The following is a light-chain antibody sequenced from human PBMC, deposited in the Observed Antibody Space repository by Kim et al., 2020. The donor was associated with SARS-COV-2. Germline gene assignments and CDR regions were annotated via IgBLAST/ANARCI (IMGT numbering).Light chain of an antibody. V-gene: IGLV2-14*01. CDR2: DVT. Sequence: QSALTQPASVSGSPGQSITISCTGTSSDIGGYNYVSWYQQLPDKAPQLVIYDVTKRPSGVSNRFSGSKSGNTASLTISGLQAEDEADYYCSSYTTPSSFIFGRGTKVTVL. J-gene: IGLJ1*01. CDR1: SSDIGGYNY. CDR3: SSYTTPSSFI.